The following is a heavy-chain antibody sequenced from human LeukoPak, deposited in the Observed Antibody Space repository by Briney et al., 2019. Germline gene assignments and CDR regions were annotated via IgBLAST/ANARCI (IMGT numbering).Heavy chain of an antibody. CDR1: GGSFSGYY. D-gene: IGHD3-22*01. Sequence: ETLSLTCAVYGGSFSGYYWSWIRQPPGKGLEWIGEINHSGSTNYNPSLKSRVTISVDTSKNQFSLKLSSVTAADTAVYYCARAYYYDSSGYYWGQGTLVTVSS. J-gene: IGHJ4*02. V-gene: IGHV4-34*01. CDR3: ARAYYYDSSGYY. CDR2: INHSGST.